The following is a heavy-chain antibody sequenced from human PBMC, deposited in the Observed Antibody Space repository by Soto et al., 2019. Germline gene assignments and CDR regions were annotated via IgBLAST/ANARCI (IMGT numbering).Heavy chain of an antibody. V-gene: IGHV3-23*01. D-gene: IGHD6-6*01. CDR1: RVTVRIYV. Sequence: PCGSLGIGCAGCRVTVRIYVMTWVRQAPGKGLEWVSAISSAVNTYYADSVKGRFTISRDNSKNTLSLQMNSLRAEDTAVYYCAKQVRDGTSSPYYLDYRSQGTLLTVSS. CDR3: AKQVRDGTSSPYYLDY. CDR2: ISSAVNT. J-gene: IGHJ4*02.